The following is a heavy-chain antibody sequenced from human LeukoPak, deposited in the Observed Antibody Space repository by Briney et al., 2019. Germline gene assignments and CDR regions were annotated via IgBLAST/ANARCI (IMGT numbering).Heavy chain of an antibody. Sequence: PSETLSLTCTVSGGSISSSSYYWGWLRQPPGTGLEWVGSIYYSGSTYYNPSLKSRVTISVDTSKNQFSLKLSSVTAADTAVYYCARRGFGRGYYFANWFDLWGQGTLVTVSS. D-gene: IGHD3-22*01. CDR1: GGSISSSSYY. J-gene: IGHJ5*02. CDR3: ARRGFGRGYYFANWFDL. V-gene: IGHV4-39*01. CDR2: IYYSGST.